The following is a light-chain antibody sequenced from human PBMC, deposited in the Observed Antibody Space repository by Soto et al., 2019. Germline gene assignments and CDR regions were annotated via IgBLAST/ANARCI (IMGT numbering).Light chain of an antibody. Sequence: AIQMTQSPSSLSASVGDRVTITCRASQAIRNDLGWYQQKPGKAPNLLIFGASNLQPGVPVRFSGSGSGTNFTLTITNLQPEDFARYYCLQDYTYPWTFGQGTKVEI. CDR3: LQDYTYPWT. V-gene: IGKV1-6*01. CDR1: QAIRND. CDR2: GAS. J-gene: IGKJ1*01.